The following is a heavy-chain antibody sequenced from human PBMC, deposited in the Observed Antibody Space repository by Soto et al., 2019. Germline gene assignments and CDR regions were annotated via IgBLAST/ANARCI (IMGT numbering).Heavy chain of an antibody. V-gene: IGHV4-34*01. D-gene: IGHD4-4*01. CDR1: GGSLSGYY. J-gene: IGHJ4*02. CDR3: ARGGAYSNYPAR. CDR2: INPSGGT. Sequence: QMQLQQWGAGLLKPSATLSLTCGVYGGSLSGYYWTWIRQPPGKGLEWIGEINPSGGTKYNPSLKSRVSISVDSSKNHFSLKLSSVTAADTAVYYCARGGAYSNYPARWGQGTLVTVSS.